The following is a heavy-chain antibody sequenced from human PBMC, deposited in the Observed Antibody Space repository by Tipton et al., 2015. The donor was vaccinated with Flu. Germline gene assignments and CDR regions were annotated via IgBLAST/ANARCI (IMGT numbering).Heavy chain of an antibody. CDR2: IYYSGST. D-gene: IGHD6-19*01. Sequence: TLSLTCTVSGGSISSSSYYWGWIRQPPGKGLEWIGSIYYSGSTYYNPSLKSRVTISVDTSKNQFSLKLSSVTAADTAVYYCARRNRGSGSKNYGMDVWGQGTTVTVSS. J-gene: IGHJ6*02. CDR1: GGSISSSSYY. V-gene: IGHV4-39*01. CDR3: ARRNRGSGSKNYGMDV.